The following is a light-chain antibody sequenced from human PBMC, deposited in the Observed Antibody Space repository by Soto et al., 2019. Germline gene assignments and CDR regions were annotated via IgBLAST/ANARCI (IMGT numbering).Light chain of an antibody. V-gene: IGKV3-15*01. CDR3: QQYNNWIT. J-gene: IGKJ5*01. CDR2: GAS. Sequence: EIVMTQSPATLSVSPGERATLSCRASQSVSSNLAWYQQKPGQAPRLLIYGASTRATRIPARFSGSGSGTAFTLTISSLQSEDFAVYYCQQYNNWITFGQGTRLEIK. CDR1: QSVSSN.